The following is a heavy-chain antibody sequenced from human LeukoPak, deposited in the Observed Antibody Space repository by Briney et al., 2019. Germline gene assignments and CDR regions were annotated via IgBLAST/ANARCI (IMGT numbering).Heavy chain of an antibody. J-gene: IGHJ4*02. CDR2: INPSGGST. V-gene: IGHV1-46*01. CDR1: GYTFTGYY. CDR3: ARAYCGGDCFWYYFDY. Sequence: ASVKVSCKASGYTFTGYYMHWVRQAPGPGLEWMGIINPSGGSTSYAQKFQGRVTMTRDTSTSTVYMELSSLRSEDTAVYYCARAYCGGDCFWYYFDYWGQGTLVTVSS. D-gene: IGHD2-21*02.